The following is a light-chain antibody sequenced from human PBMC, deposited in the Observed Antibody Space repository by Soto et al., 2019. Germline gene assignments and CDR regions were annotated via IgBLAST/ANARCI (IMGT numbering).Light chain of an antibody. J-gene: IGKJ4*01. V-gene: IGKV1-9*01. Sequence: IQLTQSPSSLSASVGDRVTITCRASQDIGNYLAWYQQKPGKAPKLLISTASTLQSGVPPGFSGSGSGTDFTLTISSLQPEDFATYHCQQLNSYPLTFGGGTRVEIK. CDR1: QDIGNY. CDR3: QQLNSYPLT. CDR2: TAS.